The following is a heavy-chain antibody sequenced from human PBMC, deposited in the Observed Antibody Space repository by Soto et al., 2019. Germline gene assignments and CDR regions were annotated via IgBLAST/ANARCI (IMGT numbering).Heavy chain of an antibody. CDR2: IYWDDDK. D-gene: IGHD6-6*01. CDR3: AHRRPYSNSPEYFFDY. V-gene: IGHV2-5*02. J-gene: IGHJ4*02. Sequence: QITLKESGPTLVKPTQTLTLTCTFSGFSLSTSGVDVGWIRQPPGKALEWLALIYWDDDKRYSSSLKSRLTITKDTSKNQVVLTMTNMDPLDTATYYCAHRRPYSNSPEYFFDYWGQGTLVTVSS. CDR1: GFSLSTSGVD.